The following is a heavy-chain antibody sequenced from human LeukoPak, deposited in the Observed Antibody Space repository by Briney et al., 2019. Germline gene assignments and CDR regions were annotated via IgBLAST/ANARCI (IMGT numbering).Heavy chain of an antibody. CDR3: ARGGCSSTSCLYYFDY. J-gene: IGHJ4*02. Sequence: ASVKVSCKASGYTFTSYAMHWVRQAPGQRLEWMGWINAGNGNTKYSQKFQGRVTITRDTSASTAYMELCSLRSEDTAVYYCARGGCSSTSCLYYFDYWGQGTLVTVSS. CDR2: INAGNGNT. CDR1: GYTFTSYA. V-gene: IGHV1-3*01. D-gene: IGHD2-2*01.